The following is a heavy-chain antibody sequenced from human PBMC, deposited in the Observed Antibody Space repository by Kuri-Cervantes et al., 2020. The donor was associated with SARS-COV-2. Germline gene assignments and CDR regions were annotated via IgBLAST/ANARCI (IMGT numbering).Heavy chain of an antibody. Sequence: SCKASGHTLTNYWIGWVRQMPGKGLEWVGIIYPGDSDTRYSPSFQGQVTISADKSITTAYLKWSSLKASDTAIYYCASRGTTVPAGNYWGQGTLVTVSS. V-gene: IGHV5-51*01. CDR1: GHTLTNYW. J-gene: IGHJ4*02. CDR2: IYPGDSDT. D-gene: IGHD4-17*01. CDR3: ASRGTTVPAGNY.